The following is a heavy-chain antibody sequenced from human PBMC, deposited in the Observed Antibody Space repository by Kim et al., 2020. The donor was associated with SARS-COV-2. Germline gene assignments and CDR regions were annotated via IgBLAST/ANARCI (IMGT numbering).Heavy chain of an antibody. CDR2: IYYSGST. Sequence: SETLSLTCTVSGGSISSSSYYWGWIRQPPGKGLEWIGSIYYSGSTYYNPSLKSRVTISVDTSKNQFSLKLSSVTAADTAVYYCARQADAIFGVVSGGMDVWGQGTTVTVSS. CDR3: ARQADAIFGVVSGGMDV. J-gene: IGHJ6*02. D-gene: IGHD3-3*01. CDR1: GGSISSSSYY. V-gene: IGHV4-39*01.